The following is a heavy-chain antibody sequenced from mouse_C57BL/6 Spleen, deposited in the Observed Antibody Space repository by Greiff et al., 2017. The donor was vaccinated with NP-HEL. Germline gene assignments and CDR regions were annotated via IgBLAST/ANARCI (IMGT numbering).Heavy chain of an antibody. CDR1: GYTFTDYY. Sequence: EVQLQQSGPELVKPGASVKISCKASGYTFTDYYMNWVKQSHGKSLEWIGDINPNNGGTSYNQKFKGKATLTVDKSSSTAYMELRSLTSEDSAVYYCARGAITTVVDWYFDVWGTGTTVTVSS. CDR3: ARGAITTVVDWYFDV. V-gene: IGHV1-26*01. CDR2: INPNNGGT. D-gene: IGHD1-1*01. J-gene: IGHJ1*03.